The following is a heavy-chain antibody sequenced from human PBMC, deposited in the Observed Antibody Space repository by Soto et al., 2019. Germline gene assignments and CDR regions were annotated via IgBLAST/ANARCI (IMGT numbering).Heavy chain of an antibody. CDR1: GFTFSSYG. V-gene: IGHV3-33*01. CDR3: ARDWNPTYYYYGMDV. D-gene: IGHD1-1*01. Sequence: QVQLVESGGGVVQPGRSLRLSCAASGFTFSSYGTHWVRQAPGKGLEWVAVIWYDGSNKYYADSVKGRFTISRDNSKNTLYLQMNSLRAEDTAVYYCARDWNPTYYYYGMDVWGQGTTVTVSS. J-gene: IGHJ6*02. CDR2: IWYDGSNK.